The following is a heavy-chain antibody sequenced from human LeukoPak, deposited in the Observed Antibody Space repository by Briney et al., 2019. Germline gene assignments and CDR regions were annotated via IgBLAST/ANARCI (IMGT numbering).Heavy chain of an antibody. Sequence: PGGSLRLSCAASGFTFRMYSIHWVRQAPAKGREWVAVMSYDGSTKYLADSVKGRFTISRDNSQNTVYLQMNSLTAEDTAVYYCTRVRVPSRILLPYFDYWGQGTLVTVSS. J-gene: IGHJ4*02. D-gene: IGHD2-15*01. CDR2: MSYDGSTK. V-gene: IGHV3-30*01. CDR3: TRVRVPSRILLPYFDY. CDR1: GFTFRMYS.